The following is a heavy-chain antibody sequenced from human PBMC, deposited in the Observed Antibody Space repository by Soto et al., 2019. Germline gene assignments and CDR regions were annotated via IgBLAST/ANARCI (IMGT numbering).Heavy chain of an antibody. CDR3: ARDLVRLVMVSATPGTGYGMDV. D-gene: IGHD2-15*01. CDR1: GFTFSSYA. CDR2: ISYDGSNK. V-gene: IGHV3-30*09. J-gene: IGHJ6*02. Sequence: PGGSLSLSCAASGFTFSSYAMHWVRQAPGKGLEWVAVISYDGSNKYYADSVKGRFAISRDNSKNTLYLQINSLSAEDTAVYHCARDLVRLVMVSATPGTGYGMDVWGQGTTVTVSS.